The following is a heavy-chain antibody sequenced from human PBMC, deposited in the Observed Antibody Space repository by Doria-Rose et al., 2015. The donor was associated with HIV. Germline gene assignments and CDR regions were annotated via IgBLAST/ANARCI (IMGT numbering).Heavy chain of an antibody. CDR1: GVSLSSPGMG. D-gene: IGHD6-13*01. J-gene: IGHJ4*02. V-gene: IGHV2-26*01. CDR2: IFSDDER. Sequence: LVKPTGTLTLTCTVSGVSLSSPGMGVSWIRQPPGKALEWLANIFSDDERSYKTSLKSRLTISRGTSKSQVVLTMTDMDPVDTATYYCARIKSSRWYHKYYFDFWGQGTLVIVSA. CDR3: ARIKSSRWYHKYYFDF.